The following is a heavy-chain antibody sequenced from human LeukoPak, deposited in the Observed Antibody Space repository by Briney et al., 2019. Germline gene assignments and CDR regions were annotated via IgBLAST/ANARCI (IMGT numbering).Heavy chain of an antibody. CDR1: GGTFSNDA. CDR2: IIPIFGTP. CDR3: ARSRMIYDVDYYYYLDV. Sequence: SVKVSCKASGGTFSNDAISWVRQAPGQGLEWMGGIIPIFGTPNYAQKFQDRVTITTDESTTTAYTELSRLRSEDTAVYCCARSRMIYDVDYYYYLDVWGKGTTVVVSS. V-gene: IGHV1-69*05. J-gene: IGHJ6*03. D-gene: IGHD3-3*01.